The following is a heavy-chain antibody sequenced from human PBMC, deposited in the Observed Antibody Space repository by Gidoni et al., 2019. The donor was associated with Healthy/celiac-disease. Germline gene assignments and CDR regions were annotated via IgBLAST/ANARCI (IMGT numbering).Heavy chain of an antibody. CDR2: IYYSGST. CDR1: GGSISSYY. J-gene: IGHJ5*02. CDR3: ARDRRDTAMGPVVSWFDP. Sequence: QVQLQESGPGLVKPSETLSLTCTVSGGSISSYYWSWIRQPPGKGLEWIGYIYYSGSTNYNPPLKSRVTISVDTSKNQFSLKLSSVTAADTAVYYCARDRRDTAMGPVVSWFDPWGQGTLVTVSS. D-gene: IGHD5-18*01. V-gene: IGHV4-59*01.